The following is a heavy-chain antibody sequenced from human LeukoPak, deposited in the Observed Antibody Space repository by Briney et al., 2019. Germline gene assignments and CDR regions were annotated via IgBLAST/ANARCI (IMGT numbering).Heavy chain of an antibody. CDR3: AKEVVLGETNYYYYGMDV. D-gene: IGHD1-26*01. V-gene: IGHV3-23*01. J-gene: IGHJ6*02. Sequence: GGSLRLSCAASGFNFRGYAMSWVRQAPGKGLEWVSAISGSGGRAHYAESVRGRFTISRDNSQNTLHLQMNSLRAEDTAVYYCAKEVVLGETNYYYYGMDVWGQGTTVTVSS. CDR1: GFNFRGYA. CDR2: ISGSGGRA.